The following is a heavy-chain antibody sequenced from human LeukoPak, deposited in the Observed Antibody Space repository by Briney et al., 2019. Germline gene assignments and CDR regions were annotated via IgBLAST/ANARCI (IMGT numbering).Heavy chain of an antibody. J-gene: IGHJ4*02. D-gene: IGHD3-16*01. CDR3: ARALAGGSYCDY. Sequence: SQTLSLTCTVSGGSISSGGYYWSWIRQPPGKGLEWIGYIYHSGSTYYNPSLKSRVTISVDRSKNQFSLKLSSVTAADTAVYYCARALAGGSYCDYWGQGTLVTVSS. V-gene: IGHV4-30-2*01. CDR2: IYHSGST. CDR1: GGSISSGGYY.